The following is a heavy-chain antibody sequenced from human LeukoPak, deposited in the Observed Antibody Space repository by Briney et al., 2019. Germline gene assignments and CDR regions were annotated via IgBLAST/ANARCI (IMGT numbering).Heavy chain of an antibody. CDR2: ISGSGGST. Sequence: GGSLRLSCAASGFAFSSYAMSWVRQAPGKGLEWVSAISGSGGSTYYADSVKGRFTISRDNSKNTLYLQMNSLRAEDTAVYYCATHPQWLATYYFDYWGQGTLVTVSS. D-gene: IGHD6-19*01. J-gene: IGHJ4*02. CDR3: ATHPQWLATYYFDY. V-gene: IGHV3-23*01. CDR1: GFAFSSYA.